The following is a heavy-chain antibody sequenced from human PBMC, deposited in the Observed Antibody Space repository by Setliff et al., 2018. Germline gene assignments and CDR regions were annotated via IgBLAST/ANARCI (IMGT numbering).Heavy chain of an antibody. CDR2: IYHSGST. V-gene: IGHV4-39*07. Sequence: SETLSLTCTVSGGSISSGGYYWSWIRQHPGKGLEWIGSIYHSGSTYHNPSLKSRVTISVDTSKNQFSLKLSSVTAADTAVYYCARVTPSSSSWGYYYYYMDVWGKGTTVTVSS. D-gene: IGHD6-13*01. CDR3: ARVTPSSSSWGYYYYYMDV. CDR1: GGSISSGGYY. J-gene: IGHJ6*03.